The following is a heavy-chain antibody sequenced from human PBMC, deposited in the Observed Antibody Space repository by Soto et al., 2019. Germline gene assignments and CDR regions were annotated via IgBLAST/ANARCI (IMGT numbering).Heavy chain of an antibody. Sequence: PGGSLRLSCAASGFTFSSYAMSWVRQAPGKGQEWASAISGSGGSTYYADSVKGRFTISRDNSKNTLYLQMNSLRAEDTAVYYCATYDFWSGYYSPDFDYWGQGTLVTVSS. CDR2: ISGSGGST. V-gene: IGHV3-23*01. CDR3: ATYDFWSGYYSPDFDY. J-gene: IGHJ4*02. D-gene: IGHD3-3*01. CDR1: GFTFSSYA.